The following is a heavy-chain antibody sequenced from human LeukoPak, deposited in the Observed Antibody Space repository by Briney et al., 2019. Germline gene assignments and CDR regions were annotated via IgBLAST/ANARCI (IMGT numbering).Heavy chain of an antibody. CDR2: IRYDGSNK. CDR3: AKDKGYSGYATFFDY. V-gene: IGHV3-30*02. CDR1: GFTFSSYG. D-gene: IGHD5-12*01. J-gene: IGHJ4*02. Sequence: GGSLRLSCAASGFTFSSYGMHWVRQAPGKGLEWVAFIRYDGSNKYYADSVKGRFTVSRDNSKNTLYLQMNSLRAEDTAVYYCAKDKGYSGYATFFDYWGQGTLVTVSS.